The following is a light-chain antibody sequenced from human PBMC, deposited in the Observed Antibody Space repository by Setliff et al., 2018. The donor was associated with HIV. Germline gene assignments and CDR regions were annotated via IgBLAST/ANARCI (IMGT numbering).Light chain of an antibody. J-gene: IGLJ1*01. CDR1: SSDVGGYNF. Sequence: QSALTQPRSVSGSPGQSVTISCTGTSSDVGGYNFVSWYQHHPGKAPKLMIYDVTMRPSGVPDRFSGSKSGNTAFLIISGLQAEDEADYYCCSYAGGYSYAFGTGTKV. V-gene: IGLV2-11*01. CDR2: DVT. CDR3: CSYAGGYSYA.